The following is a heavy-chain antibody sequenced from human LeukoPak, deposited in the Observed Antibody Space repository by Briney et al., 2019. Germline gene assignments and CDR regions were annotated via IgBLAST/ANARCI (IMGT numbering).Heavy chain of an antibody. D-gene: IGHD6-13*01. CDR3: ARGGHSSSWYGLDP. Sequence: PSETLSLTCTVSGGSISSYYWSWIRQPPGKGLEWIGYIYYSGSTNYNPSLKSRVTISVDTSKHQFSLKLSSVTAADTAVYYCARGGHSSSWYGLDPWGQGTLVTVPS. CDR1: GGSISSYY. CDR2: IYYSGST. J-gene: IGHJ5*02. V-gene: IGHV4-59*01.